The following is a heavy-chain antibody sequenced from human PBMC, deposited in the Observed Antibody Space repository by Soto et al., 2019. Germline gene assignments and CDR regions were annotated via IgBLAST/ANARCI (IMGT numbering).Heavy chain of an antibody. D-gene: IGHD6-13*01. J-gene: IGHJ6*02. CDR3: ARDDRGIAAAGCYYYYGMDV. Sequence: SVKVSCKASGGTFSSYAISWVRQAPGQGLEWMGGIIPIFGTANYAQKFQGRVTITADESTSTAYMELSSLRSEDTAVYYCARDDRGIAAAGCYYYYGMDVWGQ. CDR1: GGTFSSYA. V-gene: IGHV1-69*13. CDR2: IIPIFGTA.